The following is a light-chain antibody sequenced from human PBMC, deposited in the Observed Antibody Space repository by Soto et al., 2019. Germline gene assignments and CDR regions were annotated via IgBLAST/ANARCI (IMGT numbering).Light chain of an antibody. CDR1: SSDVGGYNY. J-gene: IGLJ1*01. CDR2: EVS. V-gene: IGLV2-14*01. CDR3: SSYTSSNTRYV. Sequence: QSALTQPDSVSGSPGQSITISCTGTSSDVGGYNYVSWYQQHPGKAPKLMIYEVSNRPSGVSNRFSGSKSANTASLTISGLQAEDEADYFCSSYTSSNTRYVFGTGTKLTVL.